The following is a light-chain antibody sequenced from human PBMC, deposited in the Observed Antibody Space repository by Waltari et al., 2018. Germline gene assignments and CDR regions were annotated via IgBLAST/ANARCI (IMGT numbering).Light chain of an antibody. CDR1: QGIASY. CDR3: QQRSTYPQT. CDR2: AAS. Sequence: IQLTYSPFSLSASVGDRVTVTCRASQGIASYLAWYQQKPGEAPKLLIHAASPLQSGVPARFHRSRFRTDLPRSISSLQPEDFATYYCQQRSTYPQTFGQGTKLEIK. J-gene: IGKJ2*01. V-gene: IGKV1-9*01.